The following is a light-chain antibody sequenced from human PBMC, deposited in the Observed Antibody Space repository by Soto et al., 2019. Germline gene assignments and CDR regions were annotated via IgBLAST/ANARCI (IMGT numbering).Light chain of an antibody. CDR3: QQYNNYPWT. V-gene: IGKV1-5*03. CDR2: KAS. CDR1: QSISSW. Sequence: DIQMTQSPSTLSASVGDIVTVTCRASQSISSWLAWYQQKPGKAPKLVIYKASSLESGVPSRFSGSGSGTEFTLTISSLQPDDFATYYCQQYNNYPWTFGQGTKVEIK. J-gene: IGKJ1*01.